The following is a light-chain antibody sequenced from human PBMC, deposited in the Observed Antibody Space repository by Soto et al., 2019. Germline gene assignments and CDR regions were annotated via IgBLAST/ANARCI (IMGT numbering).Light chain of an antibody. CDR1: ISNIAINS. V-gene: IGLV1-44*01. CDR2: SSQ. Sequence: QSVLTQPPSASGTPGRRLTISCSGSISNIAINSVSWYQQLPGTAPKLLIHSSQQRPSGVPDRFSGSKSGTSAPLAISDLHSEDEGDYYCASWDDSLNGPVFGGGTKVTVL. CDR3: ASWDDSLNGPV. J-gene: IGLJ2*01.